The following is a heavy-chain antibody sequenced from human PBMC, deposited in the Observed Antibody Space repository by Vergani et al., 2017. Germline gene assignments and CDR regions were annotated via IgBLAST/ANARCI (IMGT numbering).Heavy chain of an antibody. CDR3: ARDALFSVFGYCAGSTCYPDY. CDR1: GYTFSNYY. Sequence: QVQVVQSGAEVKKSGASVKVSCKTSGYTFSNYYMHWVRQAPGQGLEWMGWIGTYGHKYEAQKFQGRVTMTTDTSTNTAYLEMRSLTYDDTAVYYCARDALFSVFGYCAGSTCYPDYWGQGTLVTVSS. CDR2: IGTYGHK. V-gene: IGHV1-2*02. D-gene: IGHD2-8*02. J-gene: IGHJ4*02.